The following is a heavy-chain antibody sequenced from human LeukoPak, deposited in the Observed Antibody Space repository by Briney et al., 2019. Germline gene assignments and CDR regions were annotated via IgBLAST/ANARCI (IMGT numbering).Heavy chain of an antibody. J-gene: IGHJ4*02. CDR2: ISSNGDST. CDR1: GFTFSRHG. V-gene: IGHV3-64*01. Sequence: PGGSLRLSCAASGFTFSRHGMHWVRQAPGKGLEYVSAISSNGDSTYYGNSVKGRFTISRDNSKNTLYLQMGSLRAEDMAVYYCARADFDFWSGYNSWGQGTLVTVSS. CDR3: ARADFDFWSGYNS. D-gene: IGHD3-3*01.